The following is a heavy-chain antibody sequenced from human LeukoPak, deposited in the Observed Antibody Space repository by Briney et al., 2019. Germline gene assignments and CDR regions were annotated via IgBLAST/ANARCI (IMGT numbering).Heavy chain of an antibody. J-gene: IGHJ4*02. D-gene: IGHD2-2*01. V-gene: IGHV2-5*02. CDR3: AHGRTLRQLLYYFDY. CDR1: GFSLSTSGVG. CDR2: IYWDDDK. Sequence: ESGPTLVEPTQTLTLTCTFSGFSLSTSGVGVGWIRQPPGKALEWLALIYWDDDKRYSPSLKSRLTITKDTSKNQVVLTMTNMDPVDTATYYCAHGRTLRQLLYYFDYWGQGTLVTVSS.